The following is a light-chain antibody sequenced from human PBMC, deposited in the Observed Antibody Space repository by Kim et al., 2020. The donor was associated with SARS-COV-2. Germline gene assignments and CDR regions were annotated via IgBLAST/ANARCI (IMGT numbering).Light chain of an antibody. J-gene: IGKJ1*01. Sequence: SASVGDRVPITCRASEDIRNDLAWYQQRTGKAPRLLIYAASHLQNGVPSRFSGSGSGTDFTLTISSLQPEDFATYYCLQDYRNVQTFGQGTKVDIK. CDR3: LQDYRNVQT. V-gene: IGKV1-6*01. CDR2: AAS. CDR1: EDIRND.